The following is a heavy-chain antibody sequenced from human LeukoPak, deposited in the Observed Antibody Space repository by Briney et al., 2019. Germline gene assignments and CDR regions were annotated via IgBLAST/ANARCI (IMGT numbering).Heavy chain of an antibody. CDR2: ISGSGGNT. J-gene: IGHJ4*02. V-gene: IGHV3-23*01. CDR3: AKSAATKIDY. Sequence: PGGSLRLSCAASGFTFSNYAMSWVRQAPGKGLEWVSDISGSGGNTHYADSVKGRFTISRDNSKNTLCLGMNSLRAEDTAVYYCAKSAATKIDYWGQGTLVTVSS. D-gene: IGHD5-12*01. CDR1: GFTFSNYA.